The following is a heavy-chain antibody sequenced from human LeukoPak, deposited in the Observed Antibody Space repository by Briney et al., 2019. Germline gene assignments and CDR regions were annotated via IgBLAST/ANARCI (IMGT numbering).Heavy chain of an antibody. D-gene: IGHD2-2*01. CDR1: GFTFSSYE. CDR3: VRGVGPADTLLEDFDC. Sequence: PGGSLRLSCAASGFTFSSYEMNWVRQAPGKGLERVSYISGSGSTIYYADSVKGRFTISRDNAKNSLYLEMNYLRADDTGLYFCVRGVGPADTLLEDFDCWGPGSLVTVSS. J-gene: IGHJ4*02. V-gene: IGHV3-48*03. CDR2: ISGSGSTI.